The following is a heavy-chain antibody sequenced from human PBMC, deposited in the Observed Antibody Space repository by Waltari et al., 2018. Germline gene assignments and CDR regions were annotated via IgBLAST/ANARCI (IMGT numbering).Heavy chain of an antibody. Sequence: VQLVQSGAEVKTPGASVKVSCKASGYTFTDYSIHWVRQAPGQGLEWMGGVNPDSGGTNYAQKFQGRVTMTRDMSISTAYMELNNLGSDYTALYYCARRPVDYRNPRFDYWGQGTLVTVGS. CDR2: VNPDSGGT. J-gene: IGHJ4*02. CDR1: GYTFTDYS. V-gene: IGHV1-2*02. D-gene: IGHD4-4*01. CDR3: ARRPVDYRNPRFDY.